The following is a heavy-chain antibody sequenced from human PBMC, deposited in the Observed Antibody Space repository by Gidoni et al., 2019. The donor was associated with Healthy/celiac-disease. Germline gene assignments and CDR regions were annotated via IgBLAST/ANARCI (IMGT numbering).Heavy chain of an antibody. CDR2: IWYDGSNK. Sequence: QVQLVESGGGVVQPGRSLRLSCAASGFTFSSYGMHWVRQAPGKGLEWVAVIWYDGSNKYYADSVKGRFTISRDNSKNTLYLQMNSLRAEDTAVYYCARDRGCSGGSCSENWYFDLWGRGTLVTVSS. V-gene: IGHV3-33*01. CDR3: ARDRGCSGGSCSENWYFDL. J-gene: IGHJ2*01. CDR1: GFTFSSYG. D-gene: IGHD2-15*01.